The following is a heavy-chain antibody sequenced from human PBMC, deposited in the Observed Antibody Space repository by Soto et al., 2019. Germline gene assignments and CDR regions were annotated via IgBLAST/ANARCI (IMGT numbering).Heavy chain of an antibody. J-gene: IGHJ6*02. D-gene: IGHD2-21*02. CDR2: IYYSGRT. Sequence: QVQLQESGPGLVKPSQTLSLTCTVSGGSISSGGYSWSWIGQHPVTGLEWIGDIYYSGRTYYNPSLKSRVTLSVDTSKNQFSLKLSSVTAAYTAVNDWARVCGADCHYGMDGWGQGSTVSVSS. CDR3: ARVCGADCHYGMDG. CDR1: GGSISSGGYS. V-gene: IGHV4-31*03.